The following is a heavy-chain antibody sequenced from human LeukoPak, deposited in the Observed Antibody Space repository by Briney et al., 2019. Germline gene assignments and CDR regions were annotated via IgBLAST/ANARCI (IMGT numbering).Heavy chain of an antibody. Sequence: GGSLRLSCAASGFTFSSYGMHWVHQAPGKGLEWVAVIWYDGSNKYYADSVKGRFTISRDNSKNRLYLQMNSLRAEDTAVYYCAKGPEYSGYDLFDYWGQGTLVTVSS. J-gene: IGHJ4*02. V-gene: IGHV3-33*06. D-gene: IGHD5-12*01. CDR3: AKGPEYSGYDLFDY. CDR1: GFTFSSYG. CDR2: IWYDGSNK.